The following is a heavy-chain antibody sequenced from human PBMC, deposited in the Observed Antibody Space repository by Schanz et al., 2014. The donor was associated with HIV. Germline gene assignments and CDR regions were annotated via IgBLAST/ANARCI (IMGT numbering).Heavy chain of an antibody. Sequence: QVQLVQSGAEGRKPGSPVKVSCKAFGGTLSNYAISWVRQAPGQGLEWLGLIMPKFGTENYAQKYQGRVTLTADATTAYMDLSSLKFEDTAVYYCVRVANYDGDDYYQRSHFDLWGQGTLVTVSS. CDR3: VRVANYDGDDYYQRSHFDL. CDR2: IMPKFGTE. V-gene: IGHV1-69*01. D-gene: IGHD3-22*01. J-gene: IGHJ4*02. CDR1: GGTLSNYA.